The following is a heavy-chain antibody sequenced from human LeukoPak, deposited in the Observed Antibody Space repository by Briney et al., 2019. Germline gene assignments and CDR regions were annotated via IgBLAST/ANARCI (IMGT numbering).Heavy chain of an antibody. D-gene: IGHD5-18*01. CDR1: GFTFSSYA. CDR2: ISTSSSYI. V-gene: IGHV3-21*01. Sequence: PGGSLRLSCAASGFTFSSYAMNWVRQAPGKGLEWVSSISTSSSYIYYADSVKGRSTIARDNAKNTLYLQMNSLRAEDTAVYYCARDLYSYGHFDYWGQGTLVTVSS. J-gene: IGHJ4*02. CDR3: ARDLYSYGHFDY.